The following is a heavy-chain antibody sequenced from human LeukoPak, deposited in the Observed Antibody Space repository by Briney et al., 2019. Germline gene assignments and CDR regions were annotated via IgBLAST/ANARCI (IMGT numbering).Heavy chain of an antibody. CDR1: GFTFSSYG. V-gene: IGHV3-30*18. D-gene: IGHD6-13*01. CDR3: AKDRRQLANFDY. CDR2: ISYDGSNK. Sequence: GGSLRLSCAASGFTFSSYGMHWVRQAPGKGLEWVAVISYDGSNKYYADSVKGRFTISRDNSKNTLYLQMNSLRADDTAVYYCAKDRRQLANFDYWGQGTLVTVSS. J-gene: IGHJ4*02.